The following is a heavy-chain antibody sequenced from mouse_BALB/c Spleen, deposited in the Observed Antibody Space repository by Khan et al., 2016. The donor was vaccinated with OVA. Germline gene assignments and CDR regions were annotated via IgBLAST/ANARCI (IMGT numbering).Heavy chain of an antibody. CDR2: INPSTGYT. Sequence: QVQLKESGAELAKPGASVKMSCKASGYTFINYWILWVKQWPGQGLEWIGYINPSTGYTEYNQNFKDKATLTADKSSSTAYMQLSSLTSEDSAVYYCARRGLRWDFDYGGQGTTLTVSS. CDR1: GYTFINYW. D-gene: IGHD1-1*01. CDR3: ARRGLRWDFDY. J-gene: IGHJ2*01. V-gene: IGHV1-7*01.